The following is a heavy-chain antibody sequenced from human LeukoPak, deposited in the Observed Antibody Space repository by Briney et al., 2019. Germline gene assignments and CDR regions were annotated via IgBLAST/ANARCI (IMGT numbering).Heavy chain of an antibody. D-gene: IGHD3-22*01. V-gene: IGHV3-30*04. CDR3: ARDRGYYDSSGYHQYYYFDY. Sequence: GGSLRLSCAASGFTFSSYAMHWVRQAPGKGLEWVAVMSYDGSNKYYADSVKGRFTISRDNSKNTLYLQMNSLRAEDTAVYYCARDRGYYDSSGYHQYYYFDYWSQGTLVTVSS. CDR1: GFTFSSYA. CDR2: MSYDGSNK. J-gene: IGHJ4*02.